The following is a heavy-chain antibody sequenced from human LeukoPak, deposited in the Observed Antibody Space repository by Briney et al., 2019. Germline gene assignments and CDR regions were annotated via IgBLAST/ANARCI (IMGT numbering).Heavy chain of an antibody. V-gene: IGHV1-69*06. D-gene: IGHD3-3*02. CDR3: ARDLAPYYYYYMDV. CDR1: GYTLTELS. CDR2: IIPIFGTA. J-gene: IGHJ6*03. Sequence: ASVKVSCKVSGYTLTELSMHWVRQAPGQGLEWMGGIIPIFGTANYAQKFQGGVTITADKSTSTAYMELSSLRSEDTAVYYCARDLAPYYYYYMDVWGKGTTVTVSS.